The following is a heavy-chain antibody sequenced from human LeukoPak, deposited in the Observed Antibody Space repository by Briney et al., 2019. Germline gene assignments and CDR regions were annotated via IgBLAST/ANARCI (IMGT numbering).Heavy chain of an antibody. CDR2: IYPSDSDT. V-gene: IGHV5-51*01. CDR3: ARRYGDYADY. D-gene: IGHD4-17*01. Sequence: LXISXRXSGYTXTXSWIGWVRQMPGKXLEWMGVIYPSDSDTRYSPPFQGQVTISADKSINTAYLQWSSLKASDTAMYYCARRYGDYADYWGQGTLVTVSS. CDR1: GYTXTXSW. J-gene: IGHJ4*02.